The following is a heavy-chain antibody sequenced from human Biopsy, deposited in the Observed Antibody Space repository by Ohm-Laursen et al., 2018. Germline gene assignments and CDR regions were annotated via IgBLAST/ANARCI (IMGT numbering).Heavy chain of an antibody. V-gene: IGHV1-2*02. J-gene: IGHJ4*02. Sequence: KVSCKTSGYNFISYSINWVRQAPGQGLEWMGWLNTNSGDTEYAENFQGRVTMTRDTSISTAYMELSRLRSDDTAVYYCARLTRSTPTTGVWGQGTLVTVSS. CDR2: LNTNSGDT. D-gene: IGHD2-8*01. CDR3: ARLTRSTPTTGV. CDR1: GYNFISYS.